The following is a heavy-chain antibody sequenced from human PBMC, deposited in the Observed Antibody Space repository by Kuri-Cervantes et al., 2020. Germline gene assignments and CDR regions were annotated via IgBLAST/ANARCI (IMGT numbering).Heavy chain of an antibody. Sequence: SCKASGGTFSSYAMHWVRQAPGKGLEWVAVISYDGSNKYYADSVKGRFTISRDNSKNTLYLQMNSLRAEDTAVYYCAKCIYSHTYHDAFDIWGQGTLVTVSS. CDR3: AKCIYSHTYHDAFDI. D-gene: IGHD2-21*01. CDR2: ISYDGSNK. CDR1: GGTFSSYA. J-gene: IGHJ3*02. V-gene: IGHV3-30-3*02.